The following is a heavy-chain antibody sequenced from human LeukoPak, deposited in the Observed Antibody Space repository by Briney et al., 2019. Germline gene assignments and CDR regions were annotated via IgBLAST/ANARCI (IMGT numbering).Heavy chain of an antibody. Sequence: TGGSLRLSCAASGFTFSSYSMNWVRQAPGKGLEWVSYISSSGSTIYYADSVKGRLTISRDNAKNSLYLQMNSLRAEDTAVYYCARDLSLYCSGGSCYSLNYWGQGTLVTVSS. V-gene: IGHV3-48*04. D-gene: IGHD2-15*01. J-gene: IGHJ4*02. CDR1: GFTFSSYS. CDR2: ISSSGSTI. CDR3: ARDLSLYCSGGSCYSLNY.